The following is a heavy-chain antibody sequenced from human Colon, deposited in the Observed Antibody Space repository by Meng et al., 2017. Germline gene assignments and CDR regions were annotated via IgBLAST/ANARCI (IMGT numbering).Heavy chain of an antibody. Sequence: HVQLLESGPGRGKLSRTLSLPCRFCGGSRCICSWWSWVWQPQGKGMEWIWEIYHSGSTNYNPSLKSRDTILVDKSKNQFSLKLSSVTAADTAVYYCARVGIYGLSDYWGQGTLVTVSS. CDR1: GGSRCICSW. CDR2: IYHSGST. J-gene: IGHJ4*02. D-gene: IGHD1-26*01. CDR3: ARVGIYGLSDY. V-gene: IGHV4-4*02.